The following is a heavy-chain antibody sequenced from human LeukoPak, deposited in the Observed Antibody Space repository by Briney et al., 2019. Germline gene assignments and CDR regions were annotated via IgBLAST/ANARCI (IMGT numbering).Heavy chain of an antibody. V-gene: IGHV3-74*01. D-gene: IGHD4-17*01. Sequence: GGSLRLSCAASGFTFSSYRMHWVRQAPGKGLVWVSHIESDGRTTTYADSVKGRFTISRDNAKNTVWLQMDSLRAEDTAVYYCAKYGDYDPYYGMDVWGQGTTVTVSS. J-gene: IGHJ6*02. CDR1: GFTFSSYR. CDR3: AKYGDYDPYYGMDV. CDR2: IESDGRTT.